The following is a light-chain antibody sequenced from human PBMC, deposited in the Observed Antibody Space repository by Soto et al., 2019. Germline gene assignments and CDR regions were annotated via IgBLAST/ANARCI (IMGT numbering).Light chain of an antibody. CDR3: SSYAAYSMLV. V-gene: IGLV2-8*01. J-gene: IGLJ2*01. CDR1: SSDVGGYNY. Sequence: QSALTQPPSASGSPGQSVTISCTGTSSDVGGYNYVSWYQQLPGKAPKLMIYEVSKRPSGVPDRFSGSKSGNTASLTVSGLQAEDEADYYCSSYAAYSMLVFGGGTKLTVL. CDR2: EVS.